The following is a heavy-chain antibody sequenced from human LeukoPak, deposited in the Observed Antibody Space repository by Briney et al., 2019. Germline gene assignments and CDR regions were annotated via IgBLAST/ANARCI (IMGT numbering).Heavy chain of an antibody. CDR3: AREGPDYYDSSGYSPHFDY. D-gene: IGHD3-22*01. Sequence: GASVKVSCKASEYTFTGYYMHWVRQAPGQGLEWMGWINPNSGGTNYAQKFQGWVTMTRDTSISTAYMELSRLRSDDTAVYYCAREGPDYYDSSGYSPHFDYWGQGTLVTVSS. CDR1: EYTFTGYY. CDR2: INPNSGGT. V-gene: IGHV1-2*04. J-gene: IGHJ4*02.